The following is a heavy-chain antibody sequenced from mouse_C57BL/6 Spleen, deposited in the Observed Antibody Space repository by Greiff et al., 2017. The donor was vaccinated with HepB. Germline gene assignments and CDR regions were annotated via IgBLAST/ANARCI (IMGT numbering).Heavy chain of an antibody. CDR3: ARRYYAMDY. J-gene: IGHJ4*01. CDR1: GFTFSDFY. V-gene: IGHV7-1*01. CDR2: SRNKANDYTT. Sequence: EVKLVESGGGLVQSGRSLRLSCATSGFTFSDFYMEWVRQAPGKGLEWIAASRNKANDYTTEYSASVKGRFIVSRDTSQSILYLQMNALRAEDTAIYYCARRYYAMDYWGQGTSVTVSS.